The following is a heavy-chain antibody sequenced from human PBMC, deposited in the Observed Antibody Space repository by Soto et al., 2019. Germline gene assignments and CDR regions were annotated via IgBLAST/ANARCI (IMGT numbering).Heavy chain of an antibody. V-gene: IGHV3-7*03. CDR2: IKQDGSEK. Sequence: EVQLVESGGGLVQPGGSLRLSCAASGFTFSSYWMSWVRQAPGKGLEWVANIKQDGSEKYYVDSVKGRFTISRDNAKNSLYLQMNSLRAEDTAVYYCAREGLDYDDSSGYYDYWGQGTLVTVSS. D-gene: IGHD3-22*01. J-gene: IGHJ4*02. CDR1: GFTFSSYW. CDR3: AREGLDYDDSSGYYDY.